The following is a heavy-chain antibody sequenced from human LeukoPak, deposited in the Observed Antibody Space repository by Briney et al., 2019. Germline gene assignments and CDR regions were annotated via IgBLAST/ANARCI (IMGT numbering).Heavy chain of an antibody. D-gene: IGHD2-2*01. J-gene: IGHJ4*02. CDR2: TYYSGST. V-gene: IGHV4-30-4*01. Sequence: NTSETLSLTCTVSGGSISSGDYYWNWIRQPPGKGLEWIGYTYYSGSTYYNPSLKGRVAISGDTTKNQFSLKLSSVTAADTAVYYCARGPYCSSTSCRAPFLDYWGQGTLVTVSS. CDR1: GGSISSGDYY. CDR3: ARGPYCSSTSCRAPFLDY.